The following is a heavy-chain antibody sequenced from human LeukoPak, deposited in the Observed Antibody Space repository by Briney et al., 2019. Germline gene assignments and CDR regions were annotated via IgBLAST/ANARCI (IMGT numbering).Heavy chain of an antibody. CDR1: GFTFSSYS. Sequence: GGSLRLSCAASGFTFSSYSMNWVRQAPGKGLEWVSSISSSSSSYIYYADSVKGRFTISRDNAKNSLYLQMNSLRAEDTAVYYCAREWELLEAFDYWGQGTLVTVSS. CDR3: AREWELLEAFDY. D-gene: IGHD1-26*01. V-gene: IGHV3-21*01. J-gene: IGHJ4*02. CDR2: ISSSSSSYI.